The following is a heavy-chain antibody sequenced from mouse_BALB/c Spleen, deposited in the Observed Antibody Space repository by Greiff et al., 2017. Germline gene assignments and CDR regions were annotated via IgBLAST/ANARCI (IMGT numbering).Heavy chain of an antibody. CDR1: GFNIKDYY. CDR2: IDPENGDT. J-gene: IGHJ3*01. D-gene: IGHD2-1*01. V-gene: IGHV14-4*02. CDR3: NAGGGNYPFAY. Sequence: EVQLQQSGAELVRSGASVKLSCTASGFNIKDYYMHWVKQRPEQGLEWIGWIDPENGDTEYAPKFQGKATMTADTSSNTAYLQLSSLTSEDTAVYYCNAGGGNYPFAYWGQGTLVTVSA.